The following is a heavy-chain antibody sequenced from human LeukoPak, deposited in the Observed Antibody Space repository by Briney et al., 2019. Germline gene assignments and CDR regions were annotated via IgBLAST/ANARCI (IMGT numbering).Heavy chain of an antibody. J-gene: IGHJ4*02. CDR2: ISSSSSYI. V-gene: IGHV3-21*01. D-gene: IGHD5-18*01. CDR3: ARDRDFRGYSSGYFDY. Sequence: TGGSLRLSCAASGFTFSSYSMNWVRQAPGKGLEWVSSISSSSSYIYYADSVKGRFTISRDNAKNSLYLQMNSLRAEDTAVYYCARDRDFRGYSSGYFDYWGQGTLVTVSS. CDR1: GFTFSSYS.